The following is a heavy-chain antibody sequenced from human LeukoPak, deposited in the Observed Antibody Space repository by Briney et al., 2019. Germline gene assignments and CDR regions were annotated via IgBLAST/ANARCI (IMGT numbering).Heavy chain of an antibody. CDR1: GYTFTGYY. CDR2: INPNSGGT. J-gene: IGHJ5*02. D-gene: IGHD2/OR15-2a*01. Sequence: ASVKVSCKASGYTFTGYYMHWVRQAPGQGLEWMGWINPNSGGTHYAQNFQGRVTMTRDTSISTAYMEVSSLRSDDTAVYYCARRGFSNWFDPWGQGTLVTVSS. CDR3: ARRGFSNWFDP. V-gene: IGHV1-2*02.